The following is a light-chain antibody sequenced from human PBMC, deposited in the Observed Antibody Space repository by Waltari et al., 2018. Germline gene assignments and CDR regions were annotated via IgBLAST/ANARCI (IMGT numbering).Light chain of an antibody. CDR3: CSFRSGSAWV. V-gene: IGLV2-11*01. CDR1: TSDVGGYND. Sequence: QAALIQPPSVSKALGQSVTISCTGTTSDVGGYNDVSWYQQNPGTAPRLLIFEVSQRPSGFSDRFSASKSGNTASLTISGLQAEDEADYYCCSFRSGSAWVFGGGTRLSVL. CDR2: EVS. J-gene: IGLJ3*02.